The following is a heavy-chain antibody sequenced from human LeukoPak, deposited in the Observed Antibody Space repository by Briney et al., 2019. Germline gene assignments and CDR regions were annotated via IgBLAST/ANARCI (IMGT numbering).Heavy chain of an antibody. Sequence: ASVKVSCKASGYTFTGYYMHWVRQAPGQGLEWMGWINTNTGNPTYAQGFTGRFVFSLDTSVSTAYLQISSLKAEDTAVYYCARVIRGGYLRIDAFDIWGQGTMVTVSS. D-gene: IGHD3-10*01. CDR1: GYTFTGYY. CDR2: INTNTGNP. V-gene: IGHV7-4-1*02. J-gene: IGHJ3*02. CDR3: ARVIRGGYLRIDAFDI.